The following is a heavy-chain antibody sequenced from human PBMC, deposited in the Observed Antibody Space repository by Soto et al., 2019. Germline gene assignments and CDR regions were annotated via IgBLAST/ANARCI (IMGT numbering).Heavy chain of an antibody. CDR1: GFTFSDYY. CDR2: ISSSSSYT. D-gene: IGHD6-19*01. J-gene: IGHJ4*02. CDR3: ARTMYSSGWYEAVDY. Sequence: GSLRLSCAASGFTFSDYYMSWIRQAPGKGLEWVSYISSSSSYTNYADSVKGRFTISRDNAKNSLYLQMNSLRAEDTAVYYCARTMYSSGWYEAVDYWGQGTPVTVSS. V-gene: IGHV3-11*06.